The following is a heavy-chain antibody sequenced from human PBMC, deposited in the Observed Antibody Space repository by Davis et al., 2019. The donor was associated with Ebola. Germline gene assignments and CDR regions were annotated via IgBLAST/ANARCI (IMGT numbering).Heavy chain of an antibody. V-gene: IGHV1-18*01. CDR2: ISAYNGNT. J-gene: IGHJ4*01. Sequence: AASVKVSCKASGGTFSSYAISWVRQAPGQGLEWMGWISAYNGNTNYAQKLQGRVTMTTDTSTSTAYMELRSLRSDDTAVYYCARAPYYDYIWGSYRKKYYFDYWGQGTLVTVSS. D-gene: IGHD3-16*02. CDR3: ARAPYYDYIWGSYRKKYYFDY. CDR1: GGTFSSYA.